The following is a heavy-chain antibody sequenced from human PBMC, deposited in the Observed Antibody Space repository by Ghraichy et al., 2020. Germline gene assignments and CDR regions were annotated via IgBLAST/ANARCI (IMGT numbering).Heavy chain of an antibody. D-gene: IGHD6-13*01. J-gene: IGHJ4*02. CDR2: INHSGST. CDR1: GGSFSGYY. CDR3: ARSRGQQLVLRYFDY. V-gene: IGHV4-34*01. Sequence: SQTLSLTCAVYGGSFSGYYWSWIRQPPGKGLEWIGEINHSGSTNYNPSLKSRVTISVDTSKNQFSLKLSSVTAADTAVYYCARSRGQQLVLRYFDYWGQGTLVTVSS.